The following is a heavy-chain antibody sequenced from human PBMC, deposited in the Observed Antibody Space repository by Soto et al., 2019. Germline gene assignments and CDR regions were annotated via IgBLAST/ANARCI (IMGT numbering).Heavy chain of an antibody. D-gene: IGHD2-2*01. CDR2: INPNSGGT. CDR1: GYTFTGYY. CDR3: ARARYCSSISCHFDY. V-gene: IGHV1-2*04. Sequence: QVQLVQSGAEVRKPGASVKVSCKASGYTFTGYYMHWVRQAPGQGLEWMGWINPNSGGTNYAQKFQGWVTMTRDTSISTAYMELSRLRSDDTAVYYCARARYCSSISCHFDYWGQGTLVTVSS. J-gene: IGHJ4*02.